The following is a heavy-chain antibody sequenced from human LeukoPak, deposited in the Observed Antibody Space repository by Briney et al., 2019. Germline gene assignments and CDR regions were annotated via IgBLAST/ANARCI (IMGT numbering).Heavy chain of an antibody. Sequence: PSETLSLTCTVSGGSISSYYWSWIRQPSGKGLEWIGYIYYSGSTNYNPSLQSRVTISVDKSNNHFSLRLTSVTAADTAVYYCATNGWYCLDHWGQGALVTVSS. J-gene: IGHJ1*01. D-gene: IGHD6-19*01. CDR2: IYYSGST. CDR3: ATNGWYCLDH. V-gene: IGHV4-59*08. CDR1: GGSISSYY.